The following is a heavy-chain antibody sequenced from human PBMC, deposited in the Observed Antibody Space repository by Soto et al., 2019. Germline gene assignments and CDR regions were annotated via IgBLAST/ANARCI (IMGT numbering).Heavy chain of an antibody. CDR3: ARGDYDILTGYDYFDY. CDR1: GGTFSSSA. V-gene: IGHV1-69*06. D-gene: IGHD3-9*01. J-gene: IGHJ4*02. Sequence: QVQLVQSGAEVKKPGSSVKVSCKASGGTFSSSAIRWVRQAPGQGLEWMGGIIPIFGTANYAQKFQGRVTITADKSTSTAYMELISLRSEDTAVYYCARGDYDILTGYDYFDYWGQGTLVTVSS. CDR2: IIPIFGTA.